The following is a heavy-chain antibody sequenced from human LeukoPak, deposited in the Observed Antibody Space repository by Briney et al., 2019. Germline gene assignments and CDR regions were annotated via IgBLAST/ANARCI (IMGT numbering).Heavy chain of an antibody. V-gene: IGHV3-15*01. CDR2: IKSKTDGGTT. Sequence: GGSLRLSCAASGFTFSNAWMTWVRQAPGKGLEWVGRIKSKTDGGTTDYAEPVKGRFTVSRDDSKNTLYLQMNTLKTEDTAVYYCILASAGPAYWGQGTLVTVSS. CDR3: ILASAGPAY. CDR1: GFTFSNAW. J-gene: IGHJ4*02. D-gene: IGHD6-13*01.